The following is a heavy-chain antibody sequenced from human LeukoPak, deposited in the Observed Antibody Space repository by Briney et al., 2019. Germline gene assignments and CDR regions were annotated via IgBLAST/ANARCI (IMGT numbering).Heavy chain of an antibody. CDR3: ARGGIGGAFVI. CDR2: INPSGGST. CDR1: GYTFTSYY. V-gene: IGHV1-46*01. D-gene: IGHD1-26*01. J-gene: IGHJ3*02. Sequence: ASVKVSCKASGYTFTSYYMHWVRQAPGQGLEWMGIINPSGGSTSYAQKFQGRVTMTRDTSTSTVYMELRSLRSEDTAVYYSARGGIGGAFVIWGEGAMVTVSS.